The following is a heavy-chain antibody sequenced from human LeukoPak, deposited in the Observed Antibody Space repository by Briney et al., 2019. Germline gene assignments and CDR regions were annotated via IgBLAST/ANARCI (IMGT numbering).Heavy chain of an antibody. D-gene: IGHD1-26*01. CDR2: INHSGST. J-gene: IGHJ6*03. V-gene: IGHV4-39*07. CDR3: ASSTYYYMDV. Sequence: SETLSFTCTVSGGSISSSSYYWGWIRQAPGKGLEWIGEINHSGSTNHNPSLKSRVTISVDTSKNQFSLKLSSVTAADTAVYYCASSTYYYMDVWGKGTTVTVSS. CDR1: GGSISSSSYY.